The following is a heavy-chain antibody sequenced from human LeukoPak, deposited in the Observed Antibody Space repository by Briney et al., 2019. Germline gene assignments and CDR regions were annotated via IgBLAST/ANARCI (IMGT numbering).Heavy chain of an antibody. V-gene: IGHV1-2*02. D-gene: IGHD6-13*01. Sequence: ASVKVSCKASGYTFSSYGITWVRQAPGQGLEWMGWINPNSDGTNYAQKFQGRVTMTRDTSISTAYMELSRLRSDDTALYYCARGRNSGSWRRDTPFDYWGQGTQVTVS. CDR1: GYTFSSYG. CDR3: ARGRNSGSWRRDTPFDY. J-gene: IGHJ4*02. CDR2: INPNSDGT.